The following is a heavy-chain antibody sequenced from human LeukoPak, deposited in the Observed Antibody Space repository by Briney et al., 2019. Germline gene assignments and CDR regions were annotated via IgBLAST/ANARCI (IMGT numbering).Heavy chain of an antibody. V-gene: IGHV3-53*01. J-gene: IGHJ4*02. CDR2: ICRGGTT. D-gene: IGHD6-13*01. CDR3: ATGVASGGPPMC. CDR1: GFTVSGNC. Sequence: QTGGSLRLSCAASGFTVSGNCMSWVRQAPGKGLKWVSVICRGGTTYYADSVKGRFTISRDNSKNTVYLQMNSLRAEDTAVYYCATGVASGGPPMCWGQGTLVTVSS.